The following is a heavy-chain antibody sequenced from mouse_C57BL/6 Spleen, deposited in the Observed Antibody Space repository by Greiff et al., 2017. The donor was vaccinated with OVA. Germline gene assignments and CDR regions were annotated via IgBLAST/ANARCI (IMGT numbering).Heavy chain of an antibody. CDR1: GFSLTSYA. CDR3: ARNDYYGSSYHWYVDV. CDR2: IWTGGGT. V-gene: IGHV2-9-1*01. D-gene: IGHD1-1*01. J-gene: IGHJ1*03. Sequence: VKVVESGPGLVAPSQSLSITCTVSGFSLTSYAISWVRQPPGKGLEWLGVIWTGGGTHYNSALKSRLSISKDNSKSQVFLKMNSLQTDDTARYYCARNDYYGSSYHWYVDVWGTGTTVTVSS.